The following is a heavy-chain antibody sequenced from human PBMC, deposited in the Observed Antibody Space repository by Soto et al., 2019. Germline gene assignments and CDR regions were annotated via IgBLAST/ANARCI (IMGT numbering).Heavy chain of an antibody. D-gene: IGHD3-9*01. Sequence: EVQLLEPGGGLVQPGGSLRLSCAASGFTFSSYAMSWVRQAPGKGLEWVSDITGSGGYTFYADSVTGRFTISRDNSKHTLYLQMGSLRAEDTAVYYCAKERYYDILTGPENYYYHYGMDVWGQGTTVTVSS. CDR1: GFTFSSYA. V-gene: IGHV3-23*01. CDR2: ITGSGGYT. CDR3: AKERYYDILTGPENYYYHYGMDV. J-gene: IGHJ6*02.